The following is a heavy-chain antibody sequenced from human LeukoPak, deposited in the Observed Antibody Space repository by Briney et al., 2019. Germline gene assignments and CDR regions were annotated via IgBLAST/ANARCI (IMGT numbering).Heavy chain of an antibody. Sequence: ASVKVSCKASGYTFTSYYMHWVRQATGQGLEWMGWMNPNSGNTGYAQKFQGRVTITRNTSISTAYMELSSLRSEDTAVYYCARGYHTYYYDSSGYLWGYYFDYWGQGTLVTVSS. V-gene: IGHV1-8*03. CDR1: GYTFTSYY. CDR2: MNPNSGNT. D-gene: IGHD3-22*01. CDR3: ARGYHTYYYDSSGYLWGYYFDY. J-gene: IGHJ4*02.